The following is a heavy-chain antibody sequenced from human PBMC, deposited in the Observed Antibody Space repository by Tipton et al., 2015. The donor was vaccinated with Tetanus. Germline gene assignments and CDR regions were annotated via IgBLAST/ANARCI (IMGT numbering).Heavy chain of an antibody. J-gene: IGHJ5*02. CDR2: TSPSSDAT. V-gene: IGHV3-23*01. CDR1: GFTFSSYA. CDR3: AVRTEGHSSEYWFDR. Sequence: SLRLSCAASGFTFSSYAMSWVRQAPGKGLEWVSATSPSSDATFHADSVEGRLIISRDNSKDTLYLQMNNLRAEDTAVYYCAVRTEGHSSEYWFDRWGQGTLVTVSS. D-gene: IGHD3-3*02.